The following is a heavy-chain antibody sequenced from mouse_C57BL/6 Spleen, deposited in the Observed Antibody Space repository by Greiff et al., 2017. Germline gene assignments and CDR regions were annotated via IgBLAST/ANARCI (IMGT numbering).Heavy chain of an antibody. D-gene: IGHD1-2*01. V-gene: IGHV1-26*01. CDR2: INPNNGGT. CDR1: GYTFTDYY. J-gene: IGHJ4*01. Sequence: EVKLQQSGPELVKPGASVKISCKASGYTFTDYYMNWVKQSHGKSLEWIGDINPNNGGTSYNQKFKGKATLTVDKSSSTAYMELRSLTSEDSAVYYCARRGYYGLYYAMDYWGQGTSVTVSS. CDR3: ARRGYYGLYYAMDY.